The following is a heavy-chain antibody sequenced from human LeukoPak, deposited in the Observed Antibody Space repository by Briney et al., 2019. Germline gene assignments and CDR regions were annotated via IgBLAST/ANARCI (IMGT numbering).Heavy chain of an antibody. V-gene: IGHV4-30-2*01. Sequence: PSETLSLTCAVSGGSISSGGYSWSWIRQPPGKGLEWIEYIYHSGSTYYNPSLKSRVTISVDRSKNQFSLKLSSVTAADTAVYYCARDGGGTSCYLCFDYWGQGTLVTVSS. CDR3: ARDGGGTSCYLCFDY. CDR2: IYHSGST. J-gene: IGHJ4*02. D-gene: IGHD2-2*01. CDR1: GGSISSGGYS.